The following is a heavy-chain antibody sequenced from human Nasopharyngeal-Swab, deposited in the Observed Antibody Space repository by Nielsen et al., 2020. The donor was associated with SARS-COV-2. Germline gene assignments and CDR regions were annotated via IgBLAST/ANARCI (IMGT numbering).Heavy chain of an antibody. J-gene: IGHJ6*02. CDR2: ISWNSGSI. CDR3: AKEGPYGSGTTYYYYGMDV. CDR1: GFTFDDYP. D-gene: IGHD3-10*01. V-gene: IGHV3-9*01. Sequence: SLKISCAASGFTFDDYPMHWVRQAPGKGLEWVSGISWNSGSIGYADSVKGRFTISRDNAKNSLYLQMNSLRAEDTALYYCAKEGPYGSGTTYYYYGMDVWGQGTTVTVSS.